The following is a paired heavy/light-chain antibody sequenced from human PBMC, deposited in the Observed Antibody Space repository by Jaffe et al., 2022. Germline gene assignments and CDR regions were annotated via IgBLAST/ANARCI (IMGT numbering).Heavy chain of an antibody. CDR1: GYTFTSYY. CDR3: ARDAAGLRMGLYYYDSSGYPYWYFDL. Sequence: QVQLVQSGAEVKKPGASVKVSCKASGYTFTSYYMHWVRQAPGQGLEWMGIINPSGGSTSYAQKFQGRVTMTRDTSTSTVYMELSSLRSEDTAVYYCARDAAGLRMGLYYYDSSGYPYWYFDLWGRGTLVTVSS. D-gene: IGHD3-22*01. J-gene: IGHJ2*01. V-gene: IGHV1-46*01. CDR2: INPSGGST.
Light chain of an antibody. J-gene: IGKJ2*01. CDR2: GAS. V-gene: IGKV3-20*01. CDR1: QSVSSSY. Sequence: EIVLTQSPGTLSLSPGERATLSCRASQSVSSSYLAWYQQKPGQAPRLLIYGASSRATGIPDRFSGSGSGTDFTLTISRLEPEDFAVYYCQQYGSPYTFGQGTKLEIK. CDR3: QQYGSPYT.